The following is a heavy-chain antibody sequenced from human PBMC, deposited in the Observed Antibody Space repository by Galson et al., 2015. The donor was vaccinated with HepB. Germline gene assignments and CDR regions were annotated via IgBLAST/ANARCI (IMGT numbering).Heavy chain of an antibody. J-gene: IGHJ4*02. CDR1: GYSFTSYW. D-gene: IGHD6-13*01. CDR3: ARGWKDIAAAGVFFDY. CDR2: IDPSDSYT. V-gene: IGHV5-10-1*01. Sequence: QSGAEVKKPGESLKISCKGSGYSFTSYWIGWVRQMPGKGLEWMGRIDPSDSYTNYSPSFQGHVTISADKSISTAYLQWSSLKASDTAMYYCARGWKDIAAAGVFFDYWGQGTLVTVSS.